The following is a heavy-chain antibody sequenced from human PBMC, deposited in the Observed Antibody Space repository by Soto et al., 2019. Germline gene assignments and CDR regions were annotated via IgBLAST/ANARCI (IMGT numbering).Heavy chain of an antibody. D-gene: IGHD3-22*01. CDR1: GGFISSYY. J-gene: IGHJ4*02. CDR2: IYYSGST. Sequence: SETLSLTCTVSGGFISSYYWSWIRQPPGKGLEWIGYIYYSGSTNYNPSLKSRVTISVDTSKNQFSLKLSSVTAADTAVYYCARVEGYYDSSGYYYGYWGQGTLVTVSS. V-gene: IGHV4-59*01. CDR3: ARVEGYYDSSGYYYGY.